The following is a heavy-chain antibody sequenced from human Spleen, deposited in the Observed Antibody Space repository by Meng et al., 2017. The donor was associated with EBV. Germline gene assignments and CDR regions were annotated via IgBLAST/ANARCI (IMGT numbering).Heavy chain of an antibody. CDR3: AHSSWFTVDFDS. CDR2: IYRDDEK. Sequence: QITLTESGPPLGKPTQTLTLTCSVSGFSLSTSGVGVGWIRQPPGKALEWLALIYRDDEKRYSPSLESRLTITKDTSKNQVVLTMTNMDPVDTATYYCAHSSWFTVDFDSWGQGTLVTVSS. V-gene: IGHV2-5*02. CDR1: GFSLSTSGVG. D-gene: IGHD3-10*01. J-gene: IGHJ4*02.